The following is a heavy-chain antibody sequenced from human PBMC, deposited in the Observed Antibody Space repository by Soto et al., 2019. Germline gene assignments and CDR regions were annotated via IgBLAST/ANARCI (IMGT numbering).Heavy chain of an antibody. D-gene: IGHD6-6*01. CDR2: INSNGRSI. CDR3: ARGGAARAYYYYGMDV. CDR1: GFTLTNYW. Sequence: EVQLVESGGGLVQPGGSLRLSCAASGFTLTNYWMHWVRQAPGKGLVWGSSINSNGRSITYADSVKGRFTISRDKATNTLYLQMNSLRAEDTAVYYCARGGAARAYYYYGMDVWGQGTTVTVSS. J-gene: IGHJ6*02. V-gene: IGHV3-74*01.